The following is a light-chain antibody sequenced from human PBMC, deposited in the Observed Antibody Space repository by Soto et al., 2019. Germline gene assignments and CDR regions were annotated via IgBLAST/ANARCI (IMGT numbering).Light chain of an antibody. CDR2: DVS. J-gene: IGLJ2*01. CDR3: SSYPSSSTLVV. CDR1: SSDVGGYNY. Sequence: QSALTQPASVSGSPGQSITISCTGTSSDVGGYNYVSWYQQHPGKAPKLMIYDVSNRPSGVSNRFSRSKSGNTASLTISGLQAEDEADYYCSSYPSSSTLVVFGGGTKLTVL. V-gene: IGLV2-14*01.